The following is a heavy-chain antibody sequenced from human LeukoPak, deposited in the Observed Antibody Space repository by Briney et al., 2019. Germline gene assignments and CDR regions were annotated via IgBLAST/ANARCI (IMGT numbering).Heavy chain of an antibody. V-gene: IGHV3-21*01. J-gene: IGHJ3*02. Sequence: GGSRRLSCAASGFTFSYFTTNWVRQAPGKGLEWVSSFSSSSSYIYNADSVKGRFTTSRDNAKNSLFLQMTSLRSEDTAVYYCARRAAGGYCSSINCGHAFDIWGQGTMVSASS. CDR2: FSSSSSYI. D-gene: IGHD2-2*01. CDR3: ARRAAGGYCSSINCGHAFDI. CDR1: GFTFSYFT.